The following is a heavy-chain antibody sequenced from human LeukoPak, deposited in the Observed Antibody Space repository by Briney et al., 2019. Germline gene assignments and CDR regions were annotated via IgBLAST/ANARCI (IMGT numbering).Heavy chain of an antibody. D-gene: IGHD3-10*01. J-gene: IGHJ5*02. CDR2: ISSSSSYI. CDR3: AATGGSGSYSFDP. V-gene: IGHV3-21*01. Sequence: GGSLRLSCAASGFTFSSYSMNWVRQAPGKGLEWASSISSSSSYIYYADSVKGRFTISRDNAKNSLYLQMNSLRAEDTAVYYCAATGGSGSYSFDPWGQGTLVTVSS. CDR1: GFTFSSYS.